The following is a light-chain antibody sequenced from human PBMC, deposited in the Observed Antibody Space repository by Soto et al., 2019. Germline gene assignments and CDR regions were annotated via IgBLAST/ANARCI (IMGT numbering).Light chain of an antibody. CDR1: QSVSNN. Sequence: ILMTQSPATLSVSPGERATLSCRASQSVSNNLAWYQQKPGQAPRLLIYDASTRATGIPARFSGSGSGTKFTLTIFGLQSEDFAVYYCQQYNNWPPWTFGQGTKVEIK. CDR3: QQYNNWPPWT. V-gene: IGKV3-15*01. J-gene: IGKJ1*01. CDR2: DAS.